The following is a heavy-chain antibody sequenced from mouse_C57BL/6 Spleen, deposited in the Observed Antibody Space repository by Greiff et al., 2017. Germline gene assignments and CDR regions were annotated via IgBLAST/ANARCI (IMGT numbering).Heavy chain of an antibody. Sequence: EVNVVESGGDLVKPGGSLKLSCAASGFTFSSYGMSWVRQTPDKRLEWVGTISSVGSYTYYPDSVKVRFTISRDKATNTLYLQMSSLKSEDTAMYYCARDEGSSGSWFAYWGQGTLVTVSA. V-gene: IGHV5-6*01. CDR3: ARDEGSSGSWFAY. D-gene: IGHD3-2*02. CDR2: ISSVGSYT. CDR1: GFTFSSYG. J-gene: IGHJ3*01.